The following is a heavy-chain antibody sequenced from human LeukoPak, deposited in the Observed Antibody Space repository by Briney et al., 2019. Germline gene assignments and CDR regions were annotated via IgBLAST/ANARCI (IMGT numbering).Heavy chain of an antibody. V-gene: IGHV5-51*01. Sequence: GESLKISCKGSGYSFTSYWIGWVRQMPGKGLEWMGIIYAGDSDTRYSPSFQGQVTISVDKSISTAYLQWSSLQASDTAMYYCARAIGISQFYFYYGMDVWGQGTTVTVSS. CDR2: IYAGDSDT. D-gene: IGHD3-22*01. CDR1: GYSFTSYW. CDR3: ARAIGISQFYFYYGMDV. J-gene: IGHJ6*02.